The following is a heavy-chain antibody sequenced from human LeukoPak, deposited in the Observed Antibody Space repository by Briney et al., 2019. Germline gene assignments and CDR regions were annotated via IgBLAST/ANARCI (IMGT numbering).Heavy chain of an antibody. D-gene: IGHD3-3*01. CDR3: ARAISGYYRY. J-gene: IGHJ4*02. V-gene: IGHV3-7*01. Sequence: GGSLRLSCAASGFTFSNAWMSWVRQAPGKGLEWVANIKQDGSEKYYVDSVKGRFTISRDNAKNSLYLQMNSMRAEDTAVYYCARAISGYYRYWGQGTLVTVSS. CDR2: IKQDGSEK. CDR1: GFTFSNAW.